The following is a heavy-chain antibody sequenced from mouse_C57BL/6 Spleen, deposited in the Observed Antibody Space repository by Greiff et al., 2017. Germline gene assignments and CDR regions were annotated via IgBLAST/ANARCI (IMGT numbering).Heavy chain of an antibody. CDR2: IYWDDDK. V-gene: IGHV8-12*01. Sequence: QVTLKECGPGILQSSQTLSLTCSFSGFSLSTSGMGVSWIRQPSGKGLEWLAHIYWDDDKRYNPSLKSRLTISKDTSRNQVFLKITSVDTADTATYYCARRADGSSAFAYWGQGTLGTVSA. CDR1: GFSLSTSGMG. D-gene: IGHD1-1*01. CDR3: ARRADGSSAFAY. J-gene: IGHJ3*01.